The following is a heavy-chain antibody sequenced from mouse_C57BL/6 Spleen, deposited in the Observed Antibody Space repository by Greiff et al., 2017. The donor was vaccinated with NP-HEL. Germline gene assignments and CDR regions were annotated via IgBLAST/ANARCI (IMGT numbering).Heavy chain of an antibody. CDR2: IYPGDGDT. CDR3: AREGGLRLGLGV. Sequence: QVHVKQSGAELVKPGASVKISCKASGYAFSSYWMNWVKQRPGKGLEWIGQIYPGDGDTNYNGKFKGKATLTADKSSSTAYMQLSSLTSEDSAVYFCAREGGLRLGLGVWGTGTTVTVSS. CDR1: GYAFSSYW. V-gene: IGHV1-80*01. D-gene: IGHD2-4*01. J-gene: IGHJ1*03.